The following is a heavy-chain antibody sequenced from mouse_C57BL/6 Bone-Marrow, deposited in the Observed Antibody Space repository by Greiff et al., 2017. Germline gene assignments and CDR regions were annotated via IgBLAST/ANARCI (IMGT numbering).Heavy chain of an antibody. V-gene: IGHV1-81*01. J-gene: IGHJ4*01. Sequence: QVQLKQPGAELARPGASVKLSCKASGYTFTSYGLSWVKQRTGQGLEWIGEIYPRSGNTYYNEKFMGKATLTADKSSSTAYMELRSRTSEDSAVYFFARRRPYAMDYWGQGTSVTVSS. CDR3: ARRRPYAMDY. CDR1: GYTFTSYG. CDR2: IYPRSGNT. D-gene: IGHD1-2*01.